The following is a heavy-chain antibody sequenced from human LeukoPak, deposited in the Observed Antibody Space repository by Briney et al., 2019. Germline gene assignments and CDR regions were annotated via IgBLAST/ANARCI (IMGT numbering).Heavy chain of an antibody. CDR1: GGSISSNSYY. Sequence: SETLSLTCTVSGGSISSNSYYWGWIRQPPGKGLEWIGSIYYSGSTYYNPSLKSRVTISVDTSKNQFSLKLSSVTAADTAVYYCASEGGLYCTGGTCWRFDYWGQGTLVTVSS. J-gene: IGHJ4*02. V-gene: IGHV4-39*01. D-gene: IGHD2-8*02. CDR3: ASEGGLYCTGGTCWRFDY. CDR2: IYYSGST.